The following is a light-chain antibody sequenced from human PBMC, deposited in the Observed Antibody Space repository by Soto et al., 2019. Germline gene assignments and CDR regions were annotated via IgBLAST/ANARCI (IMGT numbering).Light chain of an antibody. J-gene: IGKJ5*01. Sequence: EIVMTQSPATLSVSPGERATLSCRASQSVSSNLAWYQQKPGQAPRLLIYGASTRATGIPARFSGSGSGTEFTLTISSLQSEDFAVYYCQQYNYWPITFGQGIRLES. CDR3: QQYNYWPIT. CDR2: GAS. CDR1: QSVSSN. V-gene: IGKV3-15*01.